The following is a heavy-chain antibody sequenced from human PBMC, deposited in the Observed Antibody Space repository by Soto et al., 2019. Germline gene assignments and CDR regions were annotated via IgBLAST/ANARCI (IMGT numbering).Heavy chain of an antibody. D-gene: IGHD2-8*02. CDR3: AGERGGVVATIGYAFDI. Sequence: QVQLVQSGAEVKKPGSSVKVSCKASGGTFSSYTISWVRQAPGQGLEWMGRVIPILGIANYTQKFQGRVTITAYKSTSTAYMELSSLRSEDTAVYYCAGERGGVVATIGYAFDIWGQGTMVTDSS. J-gene: IGHJ3*02. V-gene: IGHV1-69*08. CDR1: GGTFSSYT. CDR2: VIPILGIA.